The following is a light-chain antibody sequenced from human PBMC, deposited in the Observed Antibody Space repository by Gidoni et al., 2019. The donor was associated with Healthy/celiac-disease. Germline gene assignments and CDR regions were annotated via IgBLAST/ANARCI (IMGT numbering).Light chain of an antibody. CDR2: STN. CDR1: SGSVSTSYY. Sequence: QTVVTQEPSFSVSPGGTVTLTCGLRSGSVSTSYYPSWYQQTPGQAPRTLIHSTNTRSSGVPDRFSGSILGNRAALTITGAQADDESDYYCALYLSRGIWVFGGGTKLTVL. J-gene: IGLJ3*02. V-gene: IGLV8-61*01. CDR3: ALYLSRGIWV.